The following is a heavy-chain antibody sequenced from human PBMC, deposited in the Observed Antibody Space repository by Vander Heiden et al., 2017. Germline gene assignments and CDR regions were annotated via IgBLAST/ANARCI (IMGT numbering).Heavy chain of an antibody. CDR2: ISSDGNTK. V-gene: IGHV3-30-3*01. Sequence: QVQLVESGGGVVQPGTSLRLSWSASGFTFSNSAMHWVRQAPGKGLEWMAVISSDGNTKYFADSVKGRFTISRDTSKNTLFLQMNNLRAGDTALYYCARPARGFTSGWYETHYDYWGQGTLVTVSS. CDR3: ARPARGFTSGWYETHYDY. CDR1: GFTFSNSA. D-gene: IGHD6-19*01. J-gene: IGHJ4*02.